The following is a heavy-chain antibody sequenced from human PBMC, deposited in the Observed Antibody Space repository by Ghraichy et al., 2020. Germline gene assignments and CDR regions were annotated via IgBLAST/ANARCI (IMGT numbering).Heavy chain of an antibody. CDR2: IYYSGST. V-gene: IGHV4-39*01. CDR1: GGSISSSSYY. J-gene: IGHJ4*02. D-gene: IGHD6-19*01. CDR3: ARRPSSGWADFDF. Sequence: SETLSLTCTVSGGSISSSSYYWGWIRQPPGKGLEWIGSIYYSGSTYYNPSLKSRVTISVDTSKNQFSLKLSSVTAADTAVYYCARRPSSGWADFDFWGQGTLVTVSS.